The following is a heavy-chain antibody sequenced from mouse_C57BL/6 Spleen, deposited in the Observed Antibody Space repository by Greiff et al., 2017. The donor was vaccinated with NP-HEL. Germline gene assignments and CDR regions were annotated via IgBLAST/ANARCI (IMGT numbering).Heavy chain of an antibody. V-gene: IGHV1-55*01. CDR3: ARGGHSYGSSWGWYFDV. Sequence: QVQLQQPGAELVKPGASVKMSCKASGYTFTSYWITWVKQRPGQGLEWIGDIYPGSGSTNYNEKFKSKATLTVDTSSSTAYMQLSSLTSEDSAVYDGARGGHSYGSSWGWYFDVWGTGTTVTVSS. CDR1: GYTFTSYW. J-gene: IGHJ1*03. CDR2: IYPGSGST. D-gene: IGHD1-1*01.